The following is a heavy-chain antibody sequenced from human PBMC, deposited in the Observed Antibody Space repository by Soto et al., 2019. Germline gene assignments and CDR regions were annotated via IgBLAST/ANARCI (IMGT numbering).Heavy chain of an antibody. J-gene: IGHJ4*02. CDR1: GFTLSSYA. D-gene: IGHD6-19*01. Sequence: EVQLLESGGGLVQPGGSLRLSCAASGFTLSSYAMTWVRQAPGKGLEWVSVISDSDNATYYADSVKGRLTISRDNSKNTLYLQLNCLRAEDPAVYYCAKGVSSSAWSASDSWGQGTLVTVSA. V-gene: IGHV3-23*01. CDR3: AKGVSSSAWSASDS. CDR2: ISDSDNAT.